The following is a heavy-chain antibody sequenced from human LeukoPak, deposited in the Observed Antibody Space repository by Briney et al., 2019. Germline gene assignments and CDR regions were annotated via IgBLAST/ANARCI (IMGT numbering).Heavy chain of an antibody. CDR2: ISWNSGSI. CDR3: AKDRAYSSSHFDY. Sequence: GGSLRLSCAASGFTFSSYAMSWVRQAPGKGLEWVSGISWNSGSIGYADSVKGRFTISRDNGKNSLYLQMNSLRAEDTALYYCAKDRAYSSSHFDYWGQGTLVTVSS. D-gene: IGHD6-13*01. CDR1: GFTFSSYA. J-gene: IGHJ4*02. V-gene: IGHV3-9*01.